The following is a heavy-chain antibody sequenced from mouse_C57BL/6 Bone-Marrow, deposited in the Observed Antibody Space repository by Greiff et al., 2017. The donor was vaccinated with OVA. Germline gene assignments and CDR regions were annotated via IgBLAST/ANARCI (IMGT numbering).Heavy chain of an antibody. CDR1: GYAFSSYW. CDR2: IYPGDGDT. V-gene: IGHV1-80*01. D-gene: IGHD1-2*01. Sequence: VQGVESGAELVKPGASVKISCKASGYAFSSYWMNWVKQRPGKGLEWIGQIYPGDGDTNYNGKFKGKATLTADKSSSTAYMQLSSLTSEDSAVYFCARSLFTTAGGDYWGQGTTLTVSS. CDR3: ARSLFTTAGGDY. J-gene: IGHJ2*01.